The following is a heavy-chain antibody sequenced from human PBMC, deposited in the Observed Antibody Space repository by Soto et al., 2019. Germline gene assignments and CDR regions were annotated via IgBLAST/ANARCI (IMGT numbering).Heavy chain of an antibody. D-gene: IGHD1-26*01. CDR3: AKDRYSGTYPTDFDY. CDR1: GVTVSSYG. J-gene: IGHJ4*02. CDR2: ISYDGGNE. Sequence: QPSCCLRISCAGCGVTVSSYGIHVVCQAPGKGLEWVALISYDGGNEKYTESVKDRFTISRDDSHNVAYLQMSSLRTEDTAMYYCAKDRYSGTYPTDFDYWGQGSLVTVS. V-gene: IGHV3-30*18.